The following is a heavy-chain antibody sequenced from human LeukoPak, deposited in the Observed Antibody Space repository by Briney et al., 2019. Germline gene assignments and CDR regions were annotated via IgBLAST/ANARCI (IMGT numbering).Heavy chain of an antibody. Sequence: PSETLSLTCTVSGVSISSYYWSWIRQPAGRGLEWIGRIHTSGSTSGSTNYNPSLKSRVTMSVDTSKNQFSLKPSSVTAADTAVYYCARGLYYYDSSAYYGRFDYWGQGTLVTVSS. CDR1: GVSISSYY. CDR2: IHTSGSTSGST. J-gene: IGHJ4*02. CDR3: ARGLYYYDSSAYYGRFDY. V-gene: IGHV4-4*07. D-gene: IGHD3-22*01.